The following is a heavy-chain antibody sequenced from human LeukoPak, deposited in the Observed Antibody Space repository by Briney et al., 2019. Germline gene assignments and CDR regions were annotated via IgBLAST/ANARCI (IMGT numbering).Heavy chain of an antibody. J-gene: IGHJ4*02. D-gene: IGHD6-19*01. CDR3: AKDAGSGSVRDYFDY. Sequence: GGSLRLSCAASGFTFRSYAMSWVRLAPGKGLEWVSSIGGSGGSTYFADSVKGRFTLSRDNSKNTLYLQMNSLRAEDTAVYYCAKDAGSGSVRDYFDYWGQGTLVTVSS. CDR2: IGGSGGST. V-gene: IGHV3-23*01. CDR1: GFTFRSYA.